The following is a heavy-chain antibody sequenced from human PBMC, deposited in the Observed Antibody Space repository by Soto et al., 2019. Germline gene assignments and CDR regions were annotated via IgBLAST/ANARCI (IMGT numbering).Heavy chain of an antibody. Sequence: VSVKVSCKASGYTFTSYGISWVRQAPGQGLEWMGWISAYNGNTNYAQKLQGRVTMTTDTSTSTAYMELRSLRSDDTAVYYCARDTSSGWYARFDYWGQGTLVTVSS. J-gene: IGHJ4*02. D-gene: IGHD6-19*01. CDR3: ARDTSSGWYARFDY. CDR1: GYTFTSYG. CDR2: ISAYNGNT. V-gene: IGHV1-18*01.